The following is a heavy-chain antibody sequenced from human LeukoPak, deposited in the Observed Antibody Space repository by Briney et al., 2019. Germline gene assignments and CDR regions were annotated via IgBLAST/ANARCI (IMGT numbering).Heavy chain of an antibody. D-gene: IGHD3-10*01. Sequence: ASVKVSCKASGYTFTGYYMHWVRQAPGQGLEWMGWMNPNSGNTGYAQKFQGRVTMTRNTSISTAYMELSSLRSEDTAVYYCARGNYGSGSYSSYWFDPWGQGTLVTVSS. J-gene: IGHJ5*02. V-gene: IGHV1-8*02. CDR3: ARGNYGSGSYSSYWFDP. CDR1: GYTFTGYY. CDR2: MNPNSGNT.